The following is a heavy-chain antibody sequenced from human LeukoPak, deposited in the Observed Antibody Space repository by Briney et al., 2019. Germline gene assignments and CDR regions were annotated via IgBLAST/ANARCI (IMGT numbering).Heavy chain of an antibody. J-gene: IGHJ5*02. CDR3: AGLVPQGGFDP. CDR1: GFTFSNYA. D-gene: IGHD3-16*01. Sequence: PGGSLRLSCAASGFTFSNYAMSWIRQPPGKGLEWIGYIYYSGSTNYNPSLKSRVTISVDTSKNQFSLKLSSVTAADTAVYYCAGLVPQGGFDPWGQGTLVTVSS. V-gene: IGHV4-59*01. CDR2: IYYSGST.